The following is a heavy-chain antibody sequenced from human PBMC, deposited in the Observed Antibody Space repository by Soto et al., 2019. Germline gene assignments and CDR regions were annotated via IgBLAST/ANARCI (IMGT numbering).Heavy chain of an antibody. J-gene: IGHJ6*02. D-gene: IGHD3-22*01. CDR2: IYYSGST. CDR1: GGSISSYY. Sequence: SETLSLTCTVSGGSISSYYWSWIRQPPGKGLEWIGYIYYSGSTNYNPSLKSRVTISVDTSKNQFSLKLSSVTAADTAVYYCARHPLRRYYDSSGYYYPLVYGMDVWGQGTTVTVSS. V-gene: IGHV4-59*08. CDR3: ARHPLRRYYDSSGYYYPLVYGMDV.